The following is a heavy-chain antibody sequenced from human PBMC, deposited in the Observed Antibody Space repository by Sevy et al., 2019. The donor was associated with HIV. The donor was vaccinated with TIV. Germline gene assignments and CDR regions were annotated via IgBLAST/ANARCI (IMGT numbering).Heavy chain of an antibody. CDR3: ARAYGSGSYSVERRRRPFDY. CDR2: INHSGST. J-gene: IGHJ4*02. D-gene: IGHD3-10*01. V-gene: IGHV4-34*01. CDR1: GGSFSGYY. Sequence: SETLSLTCAVYGGSFSGYYWSWIRQTPGKGLEWIGEINHSGSTNYNPSLKSRVTISVDTSKNQFSLKLSSVTAADTAVYYCARAYGSGSYSVERRRRPFDYWGQGTLVTVSS.